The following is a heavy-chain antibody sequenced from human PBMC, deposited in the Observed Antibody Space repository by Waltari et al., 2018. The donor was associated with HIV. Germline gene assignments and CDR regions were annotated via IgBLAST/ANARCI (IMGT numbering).Heavy chain of an antibody. V-gene: IGHV1-8*01. D-gene: IGHD3-10*01. CDR3: ARGRVQVRGAMYYFDY. CDR1: DYTFTSYD. Sequence: QVQLLQSGAEVKKPGASVKGSCTASDYTFTSYDINWVRQATGQGLEWMGWMNPNSGNTGYPQKFQGRVTMTRNSSISTAYMELSSLRSEDTAVYYCARGRVQVRGAMYYFDYWGQGTLVTVSS. CDR2: MNPNSGNT. J-gene: IGHJ4*02.